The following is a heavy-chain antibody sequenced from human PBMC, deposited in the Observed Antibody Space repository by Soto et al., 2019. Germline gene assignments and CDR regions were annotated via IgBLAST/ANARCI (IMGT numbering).Heavy chain of an antibody. D-gene: IGHD6-13*01. Sequence: GALGVPCSASGVTSSSYAISWVRQAPGKGLEWVSAISGSGGSTYYADSVKGRFTISRDNSKNTLYLQMNSLRAEDTAVYYSAKGSRWFAFDIWGQGTMVTV. CDR2: ISGSGGST. J-gene: IGHJ3*02. CDR1: GVTSSSYA. V-gene: IGHV3-23*01. CDR3: AKGSRWFAFDI.